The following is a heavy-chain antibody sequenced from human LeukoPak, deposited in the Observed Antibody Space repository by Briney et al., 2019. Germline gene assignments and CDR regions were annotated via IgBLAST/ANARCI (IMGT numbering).Heavy chain of an antibody. CDR1: GYTFTSYY. Sequence: VASVKVSCKASGYTFTSYYMHWVRQAPGQGLEWMGWINPNSGGTNYAQKFQGRVTMTRDTSISTAYMQLSRLRSDDTAVYYCARGYSYGYYYYGMDVWGQGTTVTVSS. CDR3: ARGYSYGYYYYGMDV. V-gene: IGHV1-2*02. CDR2: INPNSGGT. D-gene: IGHD5-18*01. J-gene: IGHJ6*02.